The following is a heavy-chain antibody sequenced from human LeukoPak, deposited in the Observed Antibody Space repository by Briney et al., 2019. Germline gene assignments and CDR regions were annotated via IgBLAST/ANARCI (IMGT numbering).Heavy chain of an antibody. CDR2: MYYSGST. J-gene: IGHJ4*02. CDR1: GDSISTYY. CDR3: ARERTVAGTGVFDY. V-gene: IGHV4-59*01. Sequence: PSETLSLTCTVSGDSISTYYWSWIRQPPGKGLEWIGYMYYSGSTNYNPSLKSRVTISVDTSKNQFSLKLSSVTAADTAVYYCARERTVAGTGVFDYWGQGTLVTVSS. D-gene: IGHD6-19*01.